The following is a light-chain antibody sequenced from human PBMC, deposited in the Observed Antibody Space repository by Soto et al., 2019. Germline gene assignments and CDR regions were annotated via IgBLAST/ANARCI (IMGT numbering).Light chain of an antibody. CDR1: SSDVGSYNL. V-gene: IGLV2-14*02. J-gene: IGLJ1*01. CDR2: EVS. Sequence: QSVLTQPASVSGSPGQSITISCTGTSSDVGSYNLVSWYQQYPGKAPKLMIYEVSYRPSGVSNRFSGSKSGNTASLTISGLRAEDEADYYCSSFTTSSTRVFGTGTKVTVL. CDR3: SSFTTSSTRV.